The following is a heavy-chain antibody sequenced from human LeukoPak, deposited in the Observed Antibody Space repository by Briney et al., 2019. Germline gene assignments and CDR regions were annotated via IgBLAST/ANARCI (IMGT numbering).Heavy chain of an antibody. D-gene: IGHD5-18*01. Sequence: PGGSLDLSCQALDLTFSSYGMHWVRQAPGKGLEWVAVISYDGSNKYYADSVKGRFTISRDNSKNTLYLQMNSLRAEDTAVYYCAKVRRGYSYDIDYWGQGTLVTVSS. V-gene: IGHV3-30*18. J-gene: IGHJ4*02. CDR2: ISYDGSNK. CDR1: DLTFSSYG. CDR3: AKVRRGYSYDIDY.